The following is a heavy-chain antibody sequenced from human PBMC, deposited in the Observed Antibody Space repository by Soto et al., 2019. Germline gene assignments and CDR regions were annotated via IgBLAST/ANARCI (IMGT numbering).Heavy chain of an antibody. J-gene: IGHJ3*02. D-gene: IGHD3-10*01. CDR2: INHSGST. CDR1: GGSFSGYY. CDR3: ARGFGSDAFDI. V-gene: IGHV4-34*01. Sequence: SETLSLTCAVYGGSFSGYYWSWIRQPPGKGLEWIGEINHSGSTNYNPSLKSRVTISVDTSKKQFSLKMSSVTAADTAVYYCARGFGSDAFDIWGQGTMVTVSS.